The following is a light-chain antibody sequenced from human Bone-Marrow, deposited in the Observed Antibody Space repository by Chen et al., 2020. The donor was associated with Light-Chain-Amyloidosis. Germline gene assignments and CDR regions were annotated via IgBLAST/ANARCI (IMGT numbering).Light chain of an antibody. CDR3: QHYNHWPTWT. Sequence: EIVMTQSPAVMSVSPGERATLFCRASQNILTNVAWYQQRPGQAPRLLIFRASVRAAGLPGRFSGSGSGTEFTLNISSVQSEDCGTYYCQHYNHWPTWTFGQGTKVEIK. J-gene: IGKJ1*01. CDR1: QNILTN. V-gene: IGKV3-15*01. CDR2: RAS.